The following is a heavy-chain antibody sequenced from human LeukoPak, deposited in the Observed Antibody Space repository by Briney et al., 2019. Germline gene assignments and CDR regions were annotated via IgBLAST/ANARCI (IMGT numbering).Heavy chain of an antibody. CDR3: ARDLEGIATVSNDY. CDR1: GGTFISYT. CDR2: IIPILGIA. D-gene: IGHD2-21*01. V-gene: IGHV1-69*02. J-gene: IGHJ4*02. Sequence: SVKVSCKASGGTFISYTISWVRQAPGQGLEWMGRIIPILGIANYAQKFQGRVTITADKSTSTAYMELSSLRSEDTAVYYCARDLEGIATVSNDYWGQGTLVTVSS.